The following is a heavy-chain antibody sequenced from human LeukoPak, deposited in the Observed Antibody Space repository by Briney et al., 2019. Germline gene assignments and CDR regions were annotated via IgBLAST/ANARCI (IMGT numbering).Heavy chain of an antibody. CDR1: GYTFTSYG. J-gene: IGHJ4*02. V-gene: IGHV1-69*06. CDR2: IIPIFGTA. D-gene: IGHD3-16*02. Sequence: SVKVSCKASGYTFTSYGISWVRQAPGQGLEWMGGIIPIFGTANYAQKFQGRVTITADKSTSTAYMELSSLRSEDTVVYYCASSAYAFRGVIARPYFDYWGQGTLVTVSS. CDR3: ASSAYAFRGVIARPYFDY.